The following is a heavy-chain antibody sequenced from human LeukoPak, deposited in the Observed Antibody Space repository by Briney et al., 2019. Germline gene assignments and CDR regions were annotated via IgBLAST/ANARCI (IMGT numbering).Heavy chain of an antibody. V-gene: IGHV1-3*01. CDR1: GYTFTSYA. Sequence: ASVKVSCKASGYTFTSYAMHWVRQAPGQRLEWMGWINAGNGNTKYSQKFQGRVTITRDTSASTAYMELSSLRPEDTAVYYCARQWLVTGPFDYWGQGTLVTVSS. D-gene: IGHD6-19*01. CDR3: ARQWLVTGPFDY. CDR2: INAGNGNT. J-gene: IGHJ4*02.